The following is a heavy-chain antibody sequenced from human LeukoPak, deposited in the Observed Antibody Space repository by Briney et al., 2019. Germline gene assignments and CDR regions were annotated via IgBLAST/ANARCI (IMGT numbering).Heavy chain of an antibody. V-gene: IGHV3-7*05. J-gene: IGHJ4*02. CDR3: ARDSDRRSDC. D-gene: IGHD4-17*01. Sequence: GGSLRLSCAASGFILRNYWMSWVRQAPGKGLEWVASIKEGGSETRYVDSVKGRFTISRDSAKNSLYLQMNSLRAEDTAVYYCARDSDRRSDCWGQGTLGTVSS. CDR1: GFILRNYW. CDR2: IKEGGSET.